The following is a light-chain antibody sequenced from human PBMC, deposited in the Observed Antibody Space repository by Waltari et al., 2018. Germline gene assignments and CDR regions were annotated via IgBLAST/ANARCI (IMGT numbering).Light chain of an antibody. V-gene: IGKV1-33*01. CDR3: QHYDGVPPWT. CDR1: RDINNY. J-gene: IGKJ1*01. CDR2: DAS. Sequence: DIQMTQSQSSLSASVGDSVTITCQASRDINNYLQWYQQKPGNAPKLLIYDASTLETGVPSRFSGSGSGTDFVFTISRLQPEDIATYYCQHYDGVPPWTFGQGTRVDFK.